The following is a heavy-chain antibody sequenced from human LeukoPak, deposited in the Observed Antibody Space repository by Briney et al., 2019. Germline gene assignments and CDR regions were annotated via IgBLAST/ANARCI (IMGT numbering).Heavy chain of an antibody. Sequence: SETLSLTCAVYGGSFSGYYWTWIREPPGKGLEWIGEINDSGSTNCNPSLKSRFTVSVDTSKNQFSLKMRSMTAADTGVYYCARARGTGAIDSWGQGTRVTVSS. CDR3: ARARGTGAIDS. J-gene: IGHJ4*02. CDR2: INDSGST. V-gene: IGHV4-34*01. CDR1: GGSFSGYY. D-gene: IGHD6-25*01.